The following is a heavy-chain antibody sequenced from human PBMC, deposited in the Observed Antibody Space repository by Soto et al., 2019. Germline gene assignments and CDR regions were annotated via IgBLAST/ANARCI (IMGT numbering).Heavy chain of an antibody. D-gene: IGHD1-1*01. V-gene: IGHV4-31*03. Sequence: QVQLQESGPGLVKPSQTLSLTCSVSGGSISRDSYYWTWIRQHPGKGLEWIGYIYYTGITHYSPSLRTRVTISVDTSNRQFSLNLNSVTAADTAVYYCATGTSSWFESWGQGTLVTVSS. J-gene: IGHJ5*01. CDR2: IYYTGIT. CDR3: ATGTSSWFES. CDR1: GGSISRDSYY.